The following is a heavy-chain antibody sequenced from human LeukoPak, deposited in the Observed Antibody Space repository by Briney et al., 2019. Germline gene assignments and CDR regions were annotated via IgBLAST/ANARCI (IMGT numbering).Heavy chain of an antibody. CDR3: ARSARFNYFYMDV. J-gene: IGHJ6*03. CDR1: GASVTNFY. D-gene: IGHD2-15*01. Sequence: PSGTLSLTCSVSGASVTNFYWTWIRQPAGKGLEYIGRIYASGSIDYNPSLKSRVTLSVDSSNNQFSLNLTSVTAADTALYYCARSARFNYFYMDVWGKGTSVTVSS. CDR2: IYASGSI. V-gene: IGHV4-4*07.